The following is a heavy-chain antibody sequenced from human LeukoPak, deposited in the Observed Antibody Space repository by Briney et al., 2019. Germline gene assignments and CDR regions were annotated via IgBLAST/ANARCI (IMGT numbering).Heavy chain of an antibody. Sequence: SETLSLTCTVSGGSISSYYWSWIRQPAGKGLEWIGRIYTSGSTNYNPSLKSRVTISVDTSKNQFSLKLTSVTAADTAVYYCARHPGGNAAHRFDYWGQGLLVTVSS. D-gene: IGHD4-23*01. CDR3: ARHPGGNAAHRFDY. V-gene: IGHV4-4*07. CDR1: GGSISSYY. J-gene: IGHJ4*02. CDR2: IYTSGST.